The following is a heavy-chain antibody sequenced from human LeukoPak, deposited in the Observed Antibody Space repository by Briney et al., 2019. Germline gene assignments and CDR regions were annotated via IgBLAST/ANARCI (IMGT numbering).Heavy chain of an antibody. J-gene: IGHJ3*02. CDR1: GFTFSSYG. Sequence: PGGSLRLSCAASGFTFSSYGMHWVRQAPGKGLEWVSYISGSGNTIYYIDSVKGRFTISRDNAKNSLYLQMNSLRAEDTAVYYCARDGGFSYRDAFDIWGQGTMVTVSS. CDR2: ISGSGNTI. V-gene: IGHV3-48*04. CDR3: ARDGGFSYRDAFDI. D-gene: IGHD5-18*01.